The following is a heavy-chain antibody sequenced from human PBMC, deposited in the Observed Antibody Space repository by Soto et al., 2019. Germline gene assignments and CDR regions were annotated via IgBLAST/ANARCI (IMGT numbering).Heavy chain of an antibody. J-gene: IGHJ4*02. Sequence: SETLSLTCAVSGGSISSYYWSWIRQPPGKGLEWIGYIYYSGSTNYNPSLKSRVTISVDTSKNQFSLKLSSVTAADTAVYYCARWGLDYYDSSGYRDYWGQGTLVTVSS. CDR2: IYYSGST. CDR3: ARWGLDYYDSSGYRDY. D-gene: IGHD3-22*01. V-gene: IGHV4-59*01. CDR1: GGSISSYY.